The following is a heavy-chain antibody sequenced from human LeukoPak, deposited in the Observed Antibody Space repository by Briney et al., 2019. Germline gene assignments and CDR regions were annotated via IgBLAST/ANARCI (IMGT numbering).Heavy chain of an antibody. D-gene: IGHD2-2*01. V-gene: IGHV4-61*08. CDR1: GGSISSGGYY. CDR2: IYYSGST. Sequence: SQTLSLTCTVSGGSISSGGYYWSWIRQPPGKGLEWIGYIYYSGSTNYNPSLKSRVTISVDTSKNQFSLKLSSVTAADTAVYYCARHVGWVVPAASFDYWGQGTLVTVSS. J-gene: IGHJ4*02. CDR3: ARHVGWVVPAASFDY.